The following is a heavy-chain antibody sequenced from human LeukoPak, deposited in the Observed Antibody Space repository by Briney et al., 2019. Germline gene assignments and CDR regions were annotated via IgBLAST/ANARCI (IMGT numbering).Heavy chain of an antibody. CDR3: AGSKPASL. D-gene: IGHD4-11*01. Sequence: SETLSLTCAVYGGSFSGYYWSWIRQPPGKGLEWIGEINHSGSTNYSPSLKSRVTISVDTSKNQFSLKLSSVTAADTAVYHCAGSKPASLWGQGTLVTVSS. V-gene: IGHV4-34*01. CDR2: INHSGST. J-gene: IGHJ4*02. CDR1: GGSFSGYY.